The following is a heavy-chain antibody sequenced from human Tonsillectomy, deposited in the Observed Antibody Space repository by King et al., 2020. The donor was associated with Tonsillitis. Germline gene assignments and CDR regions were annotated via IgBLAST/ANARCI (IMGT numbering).Heavy chain of an antibody. Sequence: DVQLVESGGGWVQPGGSLRLSCAASGFTFSSYAMSWVRQAPGKGLEWVSAISGSGGSTSYADSVKGRFTISRDNSKNTLYLQMNSLRAEDTAVYYCANALHLWELLNAFDIWGQGTMVTVSS. CDR3: ANALHLWELLNAFDI. D-gene: IGHD1-26*01. V-gene: IGHV3-23*04. CDR1: GFTFSSYA. CDR2: ISGSGGST. J-gene: IGHJ3*02.